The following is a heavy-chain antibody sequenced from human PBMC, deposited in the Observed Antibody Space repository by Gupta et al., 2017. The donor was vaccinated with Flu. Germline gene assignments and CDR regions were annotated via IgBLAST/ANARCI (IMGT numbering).Heavy chain of an antibody. CDR3: ARDRGQFSDVRGISH. V-gene: IGHV3-21*02. J-gene: IGHJ4*02. CDR2: VNSGGTHI. CDR1: GFTFSSYT. D-gene: IGHD3-10*01. Sequence: EVQLVQSGGGPVRPGGSLRLSCAASGFTFSSYTLYWVRQAPGKGLEWVSSVNSGGTHIYYSDSLRGRITVSRDNARGSLFLQLESLRAEDTAVYYCARDRGQFSDVRGISHWGQGTLVTVS.